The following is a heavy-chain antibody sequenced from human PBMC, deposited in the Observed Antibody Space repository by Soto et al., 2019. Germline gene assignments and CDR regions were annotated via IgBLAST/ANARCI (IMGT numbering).Heavy chain of an antibody. D-gene: IGHD3-3*01. CDR1: GYAFTSYY. Sequence: SGEVSWKASGYAFTSYYMHWVRQAPGQGLEWMGIINPSGGSTSYAQKFQGRVTMTRDTSTSTVYMELSSLRSEDTAVYYCASGGDIAPYYDFWSGYYLVNGGKYGMDVWGQGTTVTVSS. CDR3: ASGGDIAPYYDFWSGYYLVNGGKYGMDV. CDR2: INPSGGST. J-gene: IGHJ6*02. V-gene: IGHV1-46*01.